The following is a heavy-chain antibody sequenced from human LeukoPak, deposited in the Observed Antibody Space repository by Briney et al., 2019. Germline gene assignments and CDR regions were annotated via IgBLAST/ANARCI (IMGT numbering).Heavy chain of an antibody. CDR2: IKQDGSEK. Sequence: QPGGSLRRSCAASGVTFSSYWRSWVRQAPGKGLEWVANIKQDGSEKYYVDSVKGRFTISRDNAKNPLYLQMNSLRAEDTAVYYCARDQDYYDSSGYRWGQGTLVTVSS. D-gene: IGHD3-22*01. CDR1: GVTFSSYW. V-gene: IGHV3-7*01. CDR3: ARDQDYYDSSGYR. J-gene: IGHJ4*02.